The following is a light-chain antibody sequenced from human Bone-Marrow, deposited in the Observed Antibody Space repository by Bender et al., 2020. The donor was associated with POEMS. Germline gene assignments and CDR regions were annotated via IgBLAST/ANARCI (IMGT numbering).Light chain of an antibody. J-gene: IGLJ2*01. Sequence: QSALTQPSSVSGSPGQSITISCTGASSDVGAYNLVSWYQQHPGKAPKLLIYEVRKRPSGVSNRFSGSKSGNTASLTVSGLQAEDEAEYYCSSYGDETLLFGGGTKLTVL. CDR1: SSDVGAYNL. CDR3: SSYGDETLL. V-gene: IGLV2-23*02. CDR2: EVR.